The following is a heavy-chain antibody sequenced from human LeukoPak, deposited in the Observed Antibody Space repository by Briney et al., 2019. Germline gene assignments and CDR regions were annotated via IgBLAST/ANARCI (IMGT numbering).Heavy chain of an antibody. CDR2: IATDGAT. D-gene: IGHD6-19*01. J-gene: IGHJ3*02. CDR1: GFTLSSYD. CDR3: ARQTVAGAEDAFDI. Sequence: GASLRLSCAASGFTLSSYDMHWVRRAPGQGLEWVSAIATDGATYYPGSVRGRFTISRENAKNSFYLQMNSLRAEDTAVYYCARQTVAGAEDAFDIWGQGTVVTVSS. V-gene: IGHV3-13*01.